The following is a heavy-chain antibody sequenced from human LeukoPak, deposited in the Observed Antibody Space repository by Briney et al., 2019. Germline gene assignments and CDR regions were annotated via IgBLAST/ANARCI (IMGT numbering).Heavy chain of an antibody. CDR3: ARDGVPTYLGYYYYGLDV. CDR1: GLTVSNNY. J-gene: IGHJ6*02. V-gene: IGHV3-30*03. CDR2: ISSDETNK. Sequence: GGSPRLSCAASGLTVSNNYMSWVRQAPGTGLEWVARISSDETNKYYADSVKGRFTISRDNSKNTVYLQMSSLSAEDSAVYYCARDGVPTYLGYYYYGLDVWGQGTTVTVSS. D-gene: IGHD3-16*01.